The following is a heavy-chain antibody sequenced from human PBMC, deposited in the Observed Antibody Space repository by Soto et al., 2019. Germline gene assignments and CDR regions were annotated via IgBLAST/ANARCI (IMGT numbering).Heavy chain of an antibody. Sequence: QVQLVQSGAEVKKPGASVKVSCKASGYTFTSYGISWVRQAPGQGLEWMGWISAYNGNTNYAQKLQGRVTVTTNTSTSKAYMELRSVRSDDTAVFYCGRDNGFGESDVWGQGTTVTGSS. CDR1: GYTFTSYG. CDR3: GRDNGFGESDV. CDR2: ISAYNGNT. D-gene: IGHD3-10*01. V-gene: IGHV1-18*01. J-gene: IGHJ6*02.